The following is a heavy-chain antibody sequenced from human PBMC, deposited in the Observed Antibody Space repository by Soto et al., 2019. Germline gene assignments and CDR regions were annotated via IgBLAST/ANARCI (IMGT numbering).Heavy chain of an antibody. CDR1: GGTFSSYA. J-gene: IGHJ4*02. V-gene: IGHV1-69*13. D-gene: IGHD6-13*01. Sequence: SVKVSCKASGGTFSSYAISWVRQAPGQGLEWMGGIIPIFGTANYAQKFQGRVTITADESTSTAYMELSSLRSEDTAMYYCARGIALGIAAAGTPFDYWGQGTLVTVSS. CDR2: IIPIFGTA. CDR3: ARGIALGIAAAGTPFDY.